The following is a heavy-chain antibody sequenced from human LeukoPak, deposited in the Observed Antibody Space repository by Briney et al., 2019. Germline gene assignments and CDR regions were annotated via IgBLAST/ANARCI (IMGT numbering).Heavy chain of an antibody. CDR1: GGSISSYY. Sequence: SETLSLTCTVSGGSISSYYWSWIRQPPGEGLEWVGYIYYSGSTNYNPSLKRGVTISVDTSKNQFSLKLSSVTAADTAVYYCARLGVGAGGLWRAFDIWGQGTMVTVSS. CDR2: IYYSGST. CDR3: ARLGVGAGGLWRAFDI. J-gene: IGHJ3*02. V-gene: IGHV4-59*08. D-gene: IGHD1-26*01.